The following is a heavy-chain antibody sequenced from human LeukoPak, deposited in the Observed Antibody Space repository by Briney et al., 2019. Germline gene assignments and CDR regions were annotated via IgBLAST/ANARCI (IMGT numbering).Heavy chain of an antibody. V-gene: IGHV3-23*01. CDR3: AKVFLNGRLFPPFDY. D-gene: IGHD2-8*01. CDR1: GFTFSRYA. J-gene: IGHJ4*02. Sequence: GGSLRLSCAASGFTFSRYAMSWVRQAPGKGLKWVSAISASSDRTLYADSVKGRFTISRDNSKNTLYLQMSSLRAEDTAVYYCAKVFLNGRLFPPFDYWGQGTLVTVS. CDR2: ISASSDRT.